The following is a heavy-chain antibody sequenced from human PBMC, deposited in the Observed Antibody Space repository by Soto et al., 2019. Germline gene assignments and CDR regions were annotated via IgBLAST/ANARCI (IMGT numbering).Heavy chain of an antibody. D-gene: IGHD3-22*01. J-gene: IGHJ4*02. CDR3: ARAGDNSGYYPPG. CDR2: IIPIFGTA. CDR1: VGSFSSYA. Sequence: QVQLVQSGAEVKKPGSSVKVSCKDSVGSFSSYAISWVRQTPGQGLEWMGGIIPIFGTANYAQKFQGRVTITADEYTSTAYMELSSLRSEGTAVYYCARAGDNSGYYPPGWGQGTLVTVSS. V-gene: IGHV1-69*12.